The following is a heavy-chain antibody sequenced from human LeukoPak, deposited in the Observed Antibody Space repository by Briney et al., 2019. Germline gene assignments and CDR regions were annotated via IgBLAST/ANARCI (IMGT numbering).Heavy chain of an antibody. CDR3: AKRATIFGDYYYYMDV. CDR1: GFTFSSYA. Sequence: GGSLRLSCAASGFTFSSYAMSWVRQAPGKGLEWVSAISGSGDGTFYADSVKGRFTISRDNSKNTLYLQMNSLRAEDTAVYYCAKRATIFGDYYYYMDVWGKGTTVTVSS. CDR2: ISGSGDGT. J-gene: IGHJ6*03. V-gene: IGHV3-23*01. D-gene: IGHD3-3*01.